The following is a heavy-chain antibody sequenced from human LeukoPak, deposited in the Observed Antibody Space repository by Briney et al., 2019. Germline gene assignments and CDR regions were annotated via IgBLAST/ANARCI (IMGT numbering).Heavy chain of an antibody. Sequence: NPSETLSLTCTVSGGSISSYYWSWIRQPPGKGLEWIGYIYYSGSTNYNPSLKSRVTISVDTSKNQFSLKLSSVTAADTAVYYCARELKGRRRFLNSPYYYYMDVWGKGTTVTVSS. V-gene: IGHV4-59*12. CDR1: GGSISSYY. CDR3: ARELKGRRRFLNSPYYYYMDV. CDR2: IYYSGST. J-gene: IGHJ6*03. D-gene: IGHD3-3*01.